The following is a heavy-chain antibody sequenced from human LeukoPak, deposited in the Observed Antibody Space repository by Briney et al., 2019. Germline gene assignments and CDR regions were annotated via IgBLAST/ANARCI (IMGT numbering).Heavy chain of an antibody. D-gene: IGHD3-22*01. CDR2: LSGNGERT. CDR3: AKRDYYDSSGYSPLFDN. Sequence: PGGSLRFSGAAAGFSCSNYAMSWVRRAPGKGLQSCSGLSGNGERTHYAGSVKGRFTISRDNSKNTLYLQMNSLRAEDTALYFCAKRDYYDSSGYSPLFDNWGQGILVTVSS. V-gene: IGHV3-23*01. CDR1: GFSCSNYA. J-gene: IGHJ4*02.